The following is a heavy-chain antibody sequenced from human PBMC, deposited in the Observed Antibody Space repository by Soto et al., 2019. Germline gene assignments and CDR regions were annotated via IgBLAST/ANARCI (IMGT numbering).Heavy chain of an antibody. CDR3: AKWTIFGVVIHLSDAFDI. CDR2: ISGSGGST. J-gene: IGHJ3*02. D-gene: IGHD3-3*01. CDR1: GFTFSSYA. Sequence: EVQLLESGGGLVQPGGSLRLSCAASGFTFSSYAMSWVSQAPGKGLEWVSAISGSGGSTYYADSVKGRFTISRDNSKNTLYLQMNSLRAEDTAVYYCAKWTIFGVVIHLSDAFDIWGQGTMVTVSS. V-gene: IGHV3-23*01.